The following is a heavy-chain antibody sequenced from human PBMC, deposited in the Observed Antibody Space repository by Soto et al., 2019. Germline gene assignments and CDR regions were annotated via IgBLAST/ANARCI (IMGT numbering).Heavy chain of an antibody. CDR1: GGSISSSSYY. D-gene: IGHD4-17*01. J-gene: IGHJ4*02. CDR3: ARHSADGDYKEAYYFDY. Sequence: SETLSLTCTVSGGSISSSSYYWGWIRQPPGKGLEWIGSIYYSGSTYYNPSLKSRVTLSVDTSRNQFSLRLGSVTAADTAVYYCARHSADGDYKEAYYFDYWGQGTLVTVSS. V-gene: IGHV4-39*01. CDR2: IYYSGST.